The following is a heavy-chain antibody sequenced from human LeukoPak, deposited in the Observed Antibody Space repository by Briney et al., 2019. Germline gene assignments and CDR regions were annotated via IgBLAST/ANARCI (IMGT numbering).Heavy chain of an antibody. J-gene: IGHJ4*02. D-gene: IGHD3-10*01. CDR2: LFYSGRN. V-gene: IGHV4-59*01. CDR1: GGSISSYY. Sequence: SETLSLTCTVSGGSISSYYWSWIRQPPGKGLEWIAYLFYSGRNDYNPSLESRVIISVDTSKNQSSLKLRSVTAADTAVYYCATVAVIRGVTYFDYWGQGTLVTVSS. CDR3: ATVAVIRGVTYFDY.